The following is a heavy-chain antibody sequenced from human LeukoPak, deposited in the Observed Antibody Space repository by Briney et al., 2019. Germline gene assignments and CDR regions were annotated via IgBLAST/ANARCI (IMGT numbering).Heavy chain of an antibody. Sequence: GXSLRLSCAASGFIFMNAWMIWVRQAPGKGLEWVGRIKSNGDGGTPDYAAAGRGKFTISRDHSKNTLYLQMNSLKTEDTAVYYCTTFYHEYSPYWGRGTLVTVSS. CDR3: TTFYHEYSPY. V-gene: IGHV3-15*01. D-gene: IGHD2/OR15-2a*01. CDR2: IKSNGDGGTP. J-gene: IGHJ4*02. CDR1: GFIFMNAW.